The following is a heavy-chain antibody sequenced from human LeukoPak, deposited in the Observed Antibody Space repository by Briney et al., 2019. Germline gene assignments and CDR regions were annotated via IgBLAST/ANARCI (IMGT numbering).Heavy chain of an antibody. CDR3: ARDYKYAFDN. D-gene: IGHD5-24*01. J-gene: IGHJ4*02. Sequence: GGSLRLSCAASGFTFSDYSMNWVRQAPGKGLEWISYIGIDSGNTNYADSVKGRFTISGDKAKNSLYLQMNSLRVEDTALYYCARDYKYAFDNWGQGTLVTVSS. CDR2: IGIDSGNT. CDR1: GFTFSDYS. V-gene: IGHV3-48*01.